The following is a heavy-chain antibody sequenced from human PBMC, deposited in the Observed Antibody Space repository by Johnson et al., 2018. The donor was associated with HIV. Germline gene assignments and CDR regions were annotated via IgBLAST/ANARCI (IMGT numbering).Heavy chain of an antibody. J-gene: IGHJ3*02. Sequence: VQLVESGGGLVQPGGSLRLSCAASGFTFSSYAMSWVRQAPGKGLEWVSIIYSGGNTYYTDSVRGRFTISRDNSRNTLYFQMNSLRAEDTAVYYLATSRVLLYQPLRPHSFDIWGQGKMGTVSS. V-gene: IGHV3-23*03. CDR3: ATSRVLLYQPLRPHSFDI. CDR1: GFTFSSYA. D-gene: IGHD2-2*01. CDR2: IYSGGNT.